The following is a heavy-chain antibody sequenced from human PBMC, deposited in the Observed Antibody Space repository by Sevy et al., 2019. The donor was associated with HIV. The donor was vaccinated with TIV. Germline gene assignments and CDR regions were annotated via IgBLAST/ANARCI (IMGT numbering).Heavy chain of an antibody. V-gene: IGHV3-7*01. CDR3: ARALLTFGAFDI. CDR2: INQDGDEK. CDR1: GFTFNNYW. Sequence: GGSLRLSCAASGFTFNNYWMSWVRQTPGKGLEWVANINQDGDEKYYTISRDNAKKSLSLQMNSLRADDTAEYYCARALLTFGAFDIWGQGTMVTVSS. D-gene: IGHD3-10*01. J-gene: IGHJ3*02.